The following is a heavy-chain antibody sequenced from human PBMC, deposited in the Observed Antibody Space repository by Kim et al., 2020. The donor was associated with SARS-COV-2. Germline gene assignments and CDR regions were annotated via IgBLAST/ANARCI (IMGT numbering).Heavy chain of an antibody. CDR3: TTEVGITGTTDAFDI. Sequence: APVKGRFTISRDDSKNTLYLQMNSLKTEDTAVYYCTTEVGITGTTDAFDIWGQGTMVTVSS. J-gene: IGHJ3*02. V-gene: IGHV3-15*01. D-gene: IGHD1-20*01.